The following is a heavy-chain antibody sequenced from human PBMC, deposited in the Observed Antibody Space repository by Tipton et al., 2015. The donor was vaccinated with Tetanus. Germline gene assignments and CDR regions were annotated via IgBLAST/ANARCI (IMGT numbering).Heavy chain of an antibody. CDR1: GGSISGGDYY. CDR3: AREGYYDSSGEIDY. CDR2: IYYSGST. V-gene: IGHV4-30-4*01. D-gene: IGHD3-22*01. J-gene: IGHJ4*02. Sequence: TLSLTCTVSGGSISGGDYYWSWIRQPPGKGLEWIGYIYYSGSTYYNPSLKSRVTISVDTSKNQFSLKLSSVTAADTAVYYCAREGYYDSSGEIDYWGQGTLVTVSS.